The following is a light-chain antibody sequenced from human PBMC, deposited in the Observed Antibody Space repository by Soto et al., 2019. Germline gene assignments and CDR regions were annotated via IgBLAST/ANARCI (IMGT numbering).Light chain of an antibody. Sequence: QSALTKPPSASGSPGQSVTISCTGTSSDVGGYNYVSWYQQHPGRAPRLMIYEVNKRPSGVPDRFSGSKSGDTASLTVSGLQAEDEADYYCYSYAGSHNVFGTGTKVTVL. J-gene: IGLJ1*01. CDR2: EVN. CDR3: YSYAGSHNV. V-gene: IGLV2-8*01. CDR1: SSDVGGYNY.